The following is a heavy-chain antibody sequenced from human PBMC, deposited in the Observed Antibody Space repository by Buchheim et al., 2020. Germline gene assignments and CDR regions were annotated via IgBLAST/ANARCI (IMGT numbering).Heavy chain of an antibody. CDR2: IYYSGST. CDR3: ARRATMVRGVNWFDP. V-gene: IGHV4-59*01. J-gene: IGHJ5*02. D-gene: IGHD3-10*01. Sequence: QVQLQESGPGLVKPSETLSLTCTVSGGSISSYYWSWIRQPPGKGLEWIGYIYYSGSTNYNPSLKSRVTISVDTSKNQFSLKLSSVTAADTAVYYYARRATMVRGVNWFDPWGQGTL. CDR1: GGSISSYY.